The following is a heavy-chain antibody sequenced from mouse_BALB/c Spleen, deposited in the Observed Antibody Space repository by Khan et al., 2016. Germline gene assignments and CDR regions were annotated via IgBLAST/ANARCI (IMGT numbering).Heavy chain of an antibody. V-gene: IGHV1-69*02. CDR1: GYTFTSYW. CDR3: TREDYYAMHY. Sequence: QVQLQQPGAEQVRPGASVTLSCKASGYTFTSYWINWVKQRPGHGLEWIGNIYPSDSYTNYNQKFKDKATLTVDKSSSTAYTQLTSPTYEASAVHDETREDYYAMHYWAQRPSDTVAS. J-gene: IGHJ4*01. CDR2: IYPSDSYT.